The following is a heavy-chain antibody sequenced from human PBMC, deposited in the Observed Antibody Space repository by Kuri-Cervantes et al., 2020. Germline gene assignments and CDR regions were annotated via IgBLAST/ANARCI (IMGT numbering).Heavy chain of an antibody. CDR3: ARGGLRYVDW. CDR1: GGSVSSGSYY. Sequence: GSLRLSCTVSGGSVSSGSYYWSWIRQPPGKGLEWIGYIYYSGSTYYNPSLKSRVTISVDTSKNQFSLKLSSVTAADTAVYYCARGGLRYVDWWGQGTLVTVSS. V-gene: IGHV4-61*01. J-gene: IGHJ4*02. CDR2: IYYSGST. D-gene: IGHD3-9*01.